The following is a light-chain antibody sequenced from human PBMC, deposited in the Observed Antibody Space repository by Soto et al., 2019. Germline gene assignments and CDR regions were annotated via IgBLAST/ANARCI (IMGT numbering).Light chain of an antibody. CDR2: WAS. CDR1: QSILHTSNNKNY. V-gene: IGKV4-1*01. J-gene: IGKJ2*01. Sequence: DIVMTQSPDSLSVSLGERAAINCKSSQSILHTSNNKNYLAWYQQKPGQPPKLLIYWASTREFGVPDRFSGSGTGTDFALTISSLQAEDVAVYYCQQYYTTTVYTFGQGTKLEIK. CDR3: QQYYTTTVYT.